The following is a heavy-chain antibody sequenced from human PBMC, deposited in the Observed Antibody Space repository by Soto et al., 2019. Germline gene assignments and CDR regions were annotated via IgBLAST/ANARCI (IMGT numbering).Heavy chain of an antibody. CDR2: IYYSGST. CDR1: GGSISSGDYY. D-gene: IGHD6-19*01. J-gene: IGHJ4*02. Sequence: QVQLQESGPGLVKPSQTLSLTCTVSGGSISSGDYYWSWIRQPPGKGLEWIGYIYYSGSTYYNPSRKSRITISVDTSKNQFSLKLRSVTAADTAVYYCARTSFGYRSGGIDYWGQGTLVTVSS. V-gene: IGHV4-30-4*01. CDR3: ARTSFGYRSGGIDY.